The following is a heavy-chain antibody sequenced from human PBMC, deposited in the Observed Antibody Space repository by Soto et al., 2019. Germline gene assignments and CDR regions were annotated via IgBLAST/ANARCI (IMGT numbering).Heavy chain of an antibody. J-gene: IGHJ4*02. CDR1: GYTFTSYD. Sequence: QVQLVQSGAEVKKPGASVKVSCKASGYTFTSYDINWVRQATGQGLEWMGWMNPNSGNTGYAQKFEGRVTMTRNTAMTAAYMGLSGLRSEDTAVYYSARERGSGWLDYWGQGTLVPVSS. CDR2: MNPNSGNT. D-gene: IGHD6-19*01. CDR3: ARERGSGWLDY. V-gene: IGHV1-8*01.